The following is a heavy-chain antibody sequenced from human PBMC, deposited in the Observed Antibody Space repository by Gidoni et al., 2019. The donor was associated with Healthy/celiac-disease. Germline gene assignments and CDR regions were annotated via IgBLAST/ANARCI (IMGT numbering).Heavy chain of an antibody. J-gene: IGHJ6*02. CDR1: GFTFSSYA. D-gene: IGHD3-3*01. CDR3: ANLPYYDFWSCHYGMDV. Sequence: EVQLLESGGGLVQPGGSLRVSCAASGFTFSSYALSWVRKAPGKGLEWVSAISGSGGSTYYADSVNGRFPISRDNSKNTLYLQMNSLRAEDTAVYYCANLPYYDFWSCHYGMDVWGQGTTVTVSS. V-gene: IGHV3-23*01. CDR2: ISGSGGST.